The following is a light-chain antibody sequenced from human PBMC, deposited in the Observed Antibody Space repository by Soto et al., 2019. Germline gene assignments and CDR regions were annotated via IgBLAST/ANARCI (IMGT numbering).Light chain of an antibody. Sequence: QTVVTQSPSASASLGASVKLTCTLSSGHSRYAIAWHQQQPEKGPRYLMKLNIDGSHSKGDGIPDRFSGSSSGAERYLTISSLQSEDEGDYYCQTWATGIPVFGGGTKLTVL. J-gene: IGLJ2*01. CDR2: LNIDGSH. CDR1: SGHSRYA. V-gene: IGLV4-69*01. CDR3: QTWATGIPV.